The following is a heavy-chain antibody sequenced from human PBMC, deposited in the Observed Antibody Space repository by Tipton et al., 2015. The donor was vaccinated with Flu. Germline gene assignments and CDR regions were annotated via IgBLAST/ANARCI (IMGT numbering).Heavy chain of an antibody. Sequence: GLVKPSETLSLSCSVPSGSISSYYSSWIRQPAGKGLEWIGRVYIGGRTNYNPSLKSRVTMSVDLFKNQISLRLSSVTAADTAVYYCARERRGGWPFYDAFDFWGQGTMVTVSS. CDR1: SGSISSYY. J-gene: IGHJ3*01. V-gene: IGHV4-4*07. CDR2: VYIGGRT. CDR3: ARERRGGWPFYDAFDF. D-gene: IGHD6-19*01.